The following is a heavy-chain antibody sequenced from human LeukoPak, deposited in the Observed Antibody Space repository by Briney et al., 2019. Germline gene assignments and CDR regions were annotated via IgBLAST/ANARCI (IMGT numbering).Heavy chain of an antibody. J-gene: IGHJ4*02. V-gene: IGHV3-49*03. CDR1: GFTFGDYA. CDR2: IRSKAYGGTT. D-gene: IGHD1-1*01. Sequence: GGSLRLSCTASGFTFGDYAMSWFRQAPGKGLEWVGFIRSKAYGGTTEYAASVKGRFTISRDDSKSIAYLQMNSLKTEDTAVYYCVTERQGEVDYWGQGTLVTVSS. CDR3: VTERQGEVDY.